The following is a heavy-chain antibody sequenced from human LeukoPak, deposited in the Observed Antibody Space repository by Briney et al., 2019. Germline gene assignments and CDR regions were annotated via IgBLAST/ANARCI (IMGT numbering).Heavy chain of an antibody. CDR3: ARIRRGWSQNWDY. CDR1: GFTCISYW. V-gene: IGHV3-7*01. Sequence: GGSLRLSCAASGFTCISYWMSWVRQAPGKGLEWVANIKQDGSEKYYVDSVKGRFTISIDNAKNSLYLQMNSLRAEDTAVCYCARIRRGWSQNWDYWGQGTLVTVSS. J-gene: IGHJ4*02. CDR2: IKQDGSEK. D-gene: IGHD6-19*01.